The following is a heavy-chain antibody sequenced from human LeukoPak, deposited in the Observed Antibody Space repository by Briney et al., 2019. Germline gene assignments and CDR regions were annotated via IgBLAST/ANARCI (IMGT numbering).Heavy chain of an antibody. CDR1: GGSISSYY. CDR3: ARASYCSGGSCDYYYMDV. D-gene: IGHD2-15*01. J-gene: IGHJ6*03. Sequence: SETLSLTCTVSGGSISSYYWSWIRQPPGKGLEWIGYIYYSGSTNYNPSLKSRVTISVDTSKNQFSLKLSSVAAADTAVYYCARASYCSGGSCDYYYMDVWGEGTTVTVSS. V-gene: IGHV4-59*01. CDR2: IYYSGST.